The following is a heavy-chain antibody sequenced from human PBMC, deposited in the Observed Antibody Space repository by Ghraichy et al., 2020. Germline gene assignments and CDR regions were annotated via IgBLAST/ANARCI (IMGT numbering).Heavy chain of an antibody. CDR2: ISWNSGSI. D-gene: IGHD5-12*01. Sequence: GGSLRLSCAASGFTFDDYAMHWVRQAPGKGLEWVSGISWNSGSIGYADSVKGRFTISRDNAKNSLYLQMNSLRAEDTALYYCAKDNSGYDFSDYYYGMDVWGQGTTVTVSS. CDR1: GFTFDDYA. CDR3: AKDNSGYDFSDYYYGMDV. V-gene: IGHV3-9*01. J-gene: IGHJ6*02.